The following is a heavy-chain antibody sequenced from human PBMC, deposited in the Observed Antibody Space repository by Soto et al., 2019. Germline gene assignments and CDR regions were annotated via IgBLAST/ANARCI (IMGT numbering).Heavy chain of an antibody. Sequence: QVQLVQSGAEVKKPGSSVKVSCKASGGTFSSYTISWVRQAPGQGLEWMGRIIPILGIANYAQKFQGRVTITADKSTSTAYMELSSLRSEDTAVYYCARRIAVAGTGYYYYGMDVWGQGTTVTVSS. J-gene: IGHJ6*02. D-gene: IGHD6-19*01. CDR1: GGTFSSYT. CDR2: IIPILGIA. V-gene: IGHV1-69*02. CDR3: ARRIAVAGTGYYYYGMDV.